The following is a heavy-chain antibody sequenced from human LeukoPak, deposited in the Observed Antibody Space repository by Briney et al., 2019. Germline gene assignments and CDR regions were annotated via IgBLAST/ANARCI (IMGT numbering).Heavy chain of an antibody. V-gene: IGHV3-23*01. D-gene: IGHD3-22*01. Sequence: YAMSWVRXAPGKGLEWVSAISGSGGSTYYADSVKGRFTISRDNSKNTLYLQMNSLRAEDTAVYYCARPYYYDSSGYYQLGAFDIWGQGTMVTVSS. CDR1: YA. CDR3: ARPYYYDSSGYYQLGAFDI. J-gene: IGHJ3*02. CDR2: ISGSGGST.